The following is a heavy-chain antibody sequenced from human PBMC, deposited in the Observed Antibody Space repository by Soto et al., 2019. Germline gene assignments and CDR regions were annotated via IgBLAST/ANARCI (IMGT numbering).Heavy chain of an antibody. CDR2: IIPIFGTA. J-gene: IGHJ3*02. CDR1: GGTFSSYA. V-gene: IGHV1-69*13. D-gene: IGHD3-16*02. Sequence: SVKVSCKAPGGTFSSYAISWGRQAPGQGLEWMGGIIPIFGTANYAQKFQGRVTITADESTSTAYMELSSLRSEDTAVYYCAKVDMITFGGVIVVDAFDIWGQGTMVTVSS. CDR3: AKVDMITFGGVIVVDAFDI.